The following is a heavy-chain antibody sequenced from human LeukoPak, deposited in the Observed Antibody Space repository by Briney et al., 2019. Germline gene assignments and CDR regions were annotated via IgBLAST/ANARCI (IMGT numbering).Heavy chain of an antibody. CDR2: TSTSSSYT. V-gene: IGHV3-11*06. CDR1: GFTFSDFY. Sequence: GGSLRLSCAASGFTFSDFYMNWIRQAPGKGLEWVSYTSTSSSYTDYADSVKGRFTISRDNAKNLLYLQMNSLRVEDTAVYYCARDVIRRGQGTLVTVSS. CDR3: ARDVIR. J-gene: IGHJ4*02.